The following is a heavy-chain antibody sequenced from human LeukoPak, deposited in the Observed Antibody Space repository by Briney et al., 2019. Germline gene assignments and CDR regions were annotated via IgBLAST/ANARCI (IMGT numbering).Heavy chain of an antibody. D-gene: IGHD1-26*01. CDR2: IGDSGRNT. CDR3: PKASRSSRPYYFDY. CDR1: RFTFSSYT. J-gene: IGHJ4*02. Sequence: GGSLRLSCVASRFTFSSYTMAWLRQAPGKGLDWVSDIGDSGRNTYYADSVKGRFTISRDNSKNTVYLQMDSLRAEDTAVYYCPKASRSSRPYYFDYWGQGILVTVSS. V-gene: IGHV3-23*01.